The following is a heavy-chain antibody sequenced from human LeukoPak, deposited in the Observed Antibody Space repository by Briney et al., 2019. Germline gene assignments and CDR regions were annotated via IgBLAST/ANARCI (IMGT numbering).Heavy chain of an antibody. V-gene: IGHV3-15*01. CDR3: TTDPPDYYDSSGYSYVPVGY. CDR1: GVTFSNAW. CDR2: IKSKTDGGTT. J-gene: IGHJ4*02. D-gene: IGHD3-22*01. Sequence: PGGSLRLSCADSGVTFSNAWMSWGRQALGKGLEWVGRIKSKTDGGTTDYAAPVNGRFTISRDDSKTTLYLQMNSLNTDDTAVYYCTTDPPDYYDSSGYSYVPVGYWGQGTLVTVSS.